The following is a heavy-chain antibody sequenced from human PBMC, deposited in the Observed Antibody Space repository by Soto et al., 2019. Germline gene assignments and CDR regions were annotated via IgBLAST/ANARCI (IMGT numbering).Heavy chain of an antibody. J-gene: IGHJ3*02. V-gene: IGHV3-74*01. CDR2: ISADGSDT. Sequence: EVQLVESGGGLVQPGGSLRLSCVASGFSFSNNWMHWVRHAPGKGPVWVSRISADGSDTHYADSVQGRLTISRDNAKNTLYLQMNTLSVEDAAVYYCARFDIAAPPPIWGQGTMVTVSS. D-gene: IGHD6-13*01. CDR3: ARFDIAAPPPI. CDR1: GFSFSNNW.